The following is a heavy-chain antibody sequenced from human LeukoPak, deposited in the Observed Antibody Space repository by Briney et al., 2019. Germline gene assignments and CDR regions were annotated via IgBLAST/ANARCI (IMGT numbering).Heavy chain of an antibody. V-gene: IGHV4-39*01. J-gene: IGHJ5*02. CDR3: ARHERVVVAAMGFDP. Sequence: SETLSLTCTVSGGSISSGGYYWSWIRQHPGQGLVWIGYIYYSGSTYYNPSLKSRVTISVDTSKNQFSLKLSSVTPADTAVYYCARHERVVVAAMGFDPWGQGTLVTVSS. D-gene: IGHD2-15*01. CDR2: IYYSGST. CDR1: GGSISSGGYY.